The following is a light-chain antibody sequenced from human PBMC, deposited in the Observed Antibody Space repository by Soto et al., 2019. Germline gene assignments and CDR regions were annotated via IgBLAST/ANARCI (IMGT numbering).Light chain of an antibody. CDR2: EVS. Sequence: QSALTQPASVSGSPGQSITISCTGTSSDVGGYNYVSWYQQHPGKAPKLMLYEVSNRPSGVSNRFSGSKSGNTASLTISGLQGDDEADYYCRSYTRSSTLVFGGGTKLTVL. CDR3: RSYTRSSTLV. J-gene: IGLJ2*01. V-gene: IGLV2-14*01. CDR1: SSDVGGYNY.